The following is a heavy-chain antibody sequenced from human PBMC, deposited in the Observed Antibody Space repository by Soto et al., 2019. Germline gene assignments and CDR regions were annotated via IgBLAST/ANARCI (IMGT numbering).Heavy chain of an antibody. CDR2: TNTDGSTT. J-gene: IGHJ4*02. CDR1: GFTFSNYW. Sequence: EVQLVESGGGLVQPGGSLRLSCAASGFTFSNYWMHWVRQAPGKGPVWVSRTNTDGSTTNYADSVKGRFTISRDNAKNTLSLQTNSLGAEDTAVYYCARDLGGNARHWGEGTLVTVSS. V-gene: IGHV3-74*01. D-gene: IGHD3-16*01. CDR3: ARDLGGNARH.